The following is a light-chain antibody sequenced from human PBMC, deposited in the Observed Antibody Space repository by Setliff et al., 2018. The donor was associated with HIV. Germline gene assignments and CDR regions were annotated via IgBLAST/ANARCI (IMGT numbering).Light chain of an antibody. Sequence: LAQPASVSGSPGQSITISCTGTSSDVGSYNLVSWYQQHPGKAPKLMIYDVSNRPSGVSNRFSGSKSGSTASLTISGLLAEDESDYYCSSYTGSGTFVFGGGTKVTVL. CDR3: SSYTGSGTFV. CDR2: DVS. CDR1: SSDVGSYNL. J-gene: IGLJ1*01. V-gene: IGLV2-14*02.